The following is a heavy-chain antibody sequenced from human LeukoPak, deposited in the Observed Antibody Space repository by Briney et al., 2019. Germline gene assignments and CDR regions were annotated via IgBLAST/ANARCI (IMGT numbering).Heavy chain of an antibody. D-gene: IGHD3-10*01. CDR1: GYTFTSYY. CDR3: ARVNLWGYYFVY. J-gene: IGHJ4*02. Sequence: ASVKVSCKESGYTFTSYYMHWVRQAPGQGLEWMKIINPSGGSTSYAQKFQGRVTMTRDTSTSTVYMELSSLRSEDTAVYYCARVNLWGYYFVYWGQCTLVTVSS. CDR2: INPSGGST. V-gene: IGHV1-46*01.